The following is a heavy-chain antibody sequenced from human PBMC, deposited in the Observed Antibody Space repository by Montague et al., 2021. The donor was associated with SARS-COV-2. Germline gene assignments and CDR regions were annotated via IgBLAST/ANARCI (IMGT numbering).Heavy chain of an antibody. V-gene: IGHV4-4*07. J-gene: IGHJ4*02. D-gene: IGHD2-21*02. CDR1: GDSITNHY. CDR3: ARGRVTRAGFDY. Sequence: SETLSLTCSVSGDSITNHYWSWIRQPAGKGLEWIGRMHFTGKTNFSPSFSSRLTMSADTSKNQFSLRLTSVTTSDTAVYYCARGRVTRAGFDYWGQGIRVIVSS. CDR2: MHFTGKT.